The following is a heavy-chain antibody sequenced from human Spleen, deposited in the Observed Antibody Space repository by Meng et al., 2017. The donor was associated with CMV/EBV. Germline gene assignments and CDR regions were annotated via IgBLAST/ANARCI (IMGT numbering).Heavy chain of an antibody. Sequence: GYYMHWVRQAPGQGLEWMGWINPNSGGTNYAQKFQGRVTITTDESTSTAYMELSSLRSEDTAVYYCASPFRRGYCSSTSCSLDAFDIWGQGTMVTVSS. CDR2: INPNSGGT. CDR3: ASPFRRGYCSSTSCSLDAFDI. D-gene: IGHD2-2*01. J-gene: IGHJ3*02. V-gene: IGHV1-2*02. CDR1: GYY.